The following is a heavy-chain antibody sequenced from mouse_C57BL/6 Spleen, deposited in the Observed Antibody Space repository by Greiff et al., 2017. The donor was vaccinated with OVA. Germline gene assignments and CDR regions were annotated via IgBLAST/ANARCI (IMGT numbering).Heavy chain of an antibody. V-gene: IGHV1-69*01. CDR2: IDPSDSYT. CDR1: GYTFTSYW. J-gene: IGHJ2*01. Sequence: QVQLQQPGAELVTPGASVKLSCKASGYTFTSYWMHWVKQRPGQGLEWIGEIDPSDSYTNYNQKFKGKSTLTVDKSSSTAYMQLSSLTSEDSAVYYCARRGVYFDYWGQGTTLTVSS. CDR3: ARRGVYFDY.